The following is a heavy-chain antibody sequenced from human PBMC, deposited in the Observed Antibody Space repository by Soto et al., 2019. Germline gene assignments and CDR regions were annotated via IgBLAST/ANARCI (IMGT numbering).Heavy chain of an antibody. J-gene: IGHJ3*02. CDR2: ISSSGSTI. Sequence: GGSLRLSCAASGFTFSDYYMSWIRQAPGKGLEWVSYISSSGSTIYYADSVKGRFTISRDNAKNSLYLQMNSLRAEDTAVYYCARTDAGGYCSSTSCYGAFDIWGQGTMVTVSS. CDR1: GFTFSDYY. V-gene: IGHV3-11*01. D-gene: IGHD2-2*01. CDR3: ARTDAGGYCSSTSCYGAFDI.